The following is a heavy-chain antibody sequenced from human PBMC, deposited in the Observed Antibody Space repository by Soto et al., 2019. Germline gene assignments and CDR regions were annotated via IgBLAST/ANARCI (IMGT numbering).Heavy chain of an antibody. CDR1: GSSIIGYY. D-gene: IGHD6-19*01. V-gene: IGHV4-59*12. J-gene: IGHJ5*02. CDR3: ARGVGGSGLNWFDP. Sequence: SETLSLTCTFSGSSIIGYYWTWIRQSPERGVEWSGYIQYSGSANYNPSLNSRLTISVDRSKSQFSMKLASVTDADTAVYYCARGVGGSGLNWFDPWGQGKLVTVSS. CDR2: IQYSGSA.